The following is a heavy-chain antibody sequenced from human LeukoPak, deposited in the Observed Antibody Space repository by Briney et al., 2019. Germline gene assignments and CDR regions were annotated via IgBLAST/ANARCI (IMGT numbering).Heavy chain of an antibody. CDR3: ARGIVVVPAASFDC. D-gene: IGHD2-2*01. CDR1: GGSISSGYY. Sequence: SQTLSLTCTVSGGSISSGYYWSWIRQPPGKGLEWIGEINHSGSTNYNPSLKSRVTISVDTSKNQFPLKLSSVTAADTAVYYCARGIVVVPAASFDCWGQGTLVTVSS. CDR2: INHSGST. V-gene: IGHV4-34*01. J-gene: IGHJ4*02.